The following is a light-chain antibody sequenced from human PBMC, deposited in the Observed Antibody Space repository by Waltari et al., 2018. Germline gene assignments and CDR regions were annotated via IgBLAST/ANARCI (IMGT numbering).Light chain of an antibody. CDR1: GNKRS. V-gene: IGKV1-13*02. J-gene: IGKJ3*01. Sequence: APIWDRGTLTWSGKSGNKRSCTLVSEKTWKSSNLLIYDASRLERGVPSRFSGSTSGTDFTLTISSLQPEDFATYYCQHLTAFGPGTKVDI. CDR2: DAS. CDR3: QHLTA.